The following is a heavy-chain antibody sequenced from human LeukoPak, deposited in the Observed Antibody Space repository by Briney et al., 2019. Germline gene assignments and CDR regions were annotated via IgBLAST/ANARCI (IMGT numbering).Heavy chain of an antibody. CDR3: AREKAERFLEWFHFDY. Sequence: SGTLSLTCAVSGGSISSSNWWSWIRQPPGKGLEWIGYIYYSGSTNYNPSLKSRVTISVDTSKNQFSLKLSSVTAADTAVYYCAREKAERFLEWFHFDYWGQGTLVTVSS. D-gene: IGHD3-3*01. J-gene: IGHJ4*02. CDR1: GGSISSSNW. CDR2: IYYSGST. V-gene: IGHV4-61*01.